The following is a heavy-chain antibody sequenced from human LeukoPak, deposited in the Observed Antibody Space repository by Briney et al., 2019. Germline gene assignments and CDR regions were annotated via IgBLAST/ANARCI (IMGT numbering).Heavy chain of an antibody. CDR1: GYSFTSYW. CDR3: ARHGSGYSGYDYDWAVDY. CDR2: IYPGDSDT. D-gene: IGHD5-12*01. V-gene: IGHV5-51*01. J-gene: IGHJ4*02. Sequence: GESLKISCKGSGYSFTSYWIGWVRQMPGKGLEWMGIIYPGDSDTRYSPSFQGQVTISADKSISTAYLQWSSLKASDTAMYYCARHGSGYSGYDYDWAVDYWGQGTLVTVSS.